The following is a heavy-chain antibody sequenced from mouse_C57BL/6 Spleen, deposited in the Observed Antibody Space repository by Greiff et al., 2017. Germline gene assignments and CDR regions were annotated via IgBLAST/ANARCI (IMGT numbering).Heavy chain of an antibody. V-gene: IGHV1-59*01. CDR3: ARRNDGYYDFDY. D-gene: IGHD2-3*01. CDR2: IDPSDSYT. Sequence: VQLQQPGAELVRPGTSVKLSCKASGYTFTSYWMHWVKQRPGQGLEWIGVIDPSDSYTNYNQKFKGKATLTVDTSSSTAYMQLSSLTSEDSAVYYCARRNDGYYDFDYWGQGTTLTVSA. J-gene: IGHJ2*01. CDR1: GYTFTSYW.